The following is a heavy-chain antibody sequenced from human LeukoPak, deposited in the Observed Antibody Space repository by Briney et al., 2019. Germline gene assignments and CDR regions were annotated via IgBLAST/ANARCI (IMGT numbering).Heavy chain of an antibody. V-gene: IGHV4-4*07. CDR3: ARWAPTYYDFWTTPDAFDI. J-gene: IGHJ3*02. CDR2: IYTSGST. D-gene: IGHD3-3*01. Sequence: SETLSLTCTVSGGSISSYYWSWIRQPAGKGLEWIGRIYTSGSTNYNPSLKSRVTISVDTSKNQFSLKLSSVTAADTAVYYCARWAPTYYDFWTTPDAFDIWGQGTMVTVSS. CDR1: GGSISSYY.